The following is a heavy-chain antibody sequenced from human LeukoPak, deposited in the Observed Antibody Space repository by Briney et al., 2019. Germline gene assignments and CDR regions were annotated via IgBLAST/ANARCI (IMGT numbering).Heavy chain of an antibody. V-gene: IGHV3-48*01. D-gene: IGHD4-17*01. CDR3: ARSYGASDY. CDR1: GFTFSIYN. Sequence: PGGSLRLSCAASGFTFSIYNMNWVRQAPGKGLEWLSYISSSGSTIYYADSVKSRFTVSRDSAKNSLYLQMNNLRADDTAVYFCARSYGASDYWGQGTLVTVSS. CDR2: ISSSGSTI. J-gene: IGHJ4*02.